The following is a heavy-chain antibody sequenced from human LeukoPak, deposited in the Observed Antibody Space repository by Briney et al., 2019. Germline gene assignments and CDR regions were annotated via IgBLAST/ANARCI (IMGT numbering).Heavy chain of an antibody. CDR2: TSGNGRAT. Sequence: GGSLRLSCAGSGFAFDEYGIHWVRQAPGKGLEWLSVTSGNGRATDYADSVKGRFTTYRGNSKSSLYLHINNLRTEDTALYYCAKETWSNSFSDFDHWGQGTLVTVSS. CDR3: AKETWSNSFSDFDH. J-gene: IGHJ4*02. CDR1: GFAFDEYG. V-gene: IGHV3-43*02. D-gene: IGHD3-3*01.